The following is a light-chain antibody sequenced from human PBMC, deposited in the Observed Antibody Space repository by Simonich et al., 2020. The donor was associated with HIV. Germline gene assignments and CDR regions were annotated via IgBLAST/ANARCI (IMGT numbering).Light chain of an antibody. CDR3: YSTDSSGNHKGV. Sequence: SNELTQPPSVSVSPGQTARITCSGEALPKKYAYWYQQKSGRAPVLVISEDPKRPSGIPERFAGSSSGTKATLTISGAQVEDEADYYCYSTDSSGNHKGVFGGGTKLTVL. CDR1: ALPKKY. V-gene: IGLV3-10*01. CDR2: EDP. J-gene: IGLJ3*02.